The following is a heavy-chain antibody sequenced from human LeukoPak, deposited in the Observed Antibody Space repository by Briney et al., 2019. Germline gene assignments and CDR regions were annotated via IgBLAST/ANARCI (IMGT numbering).Heavy chain of an antibody. CDR1: GGSISSGDYY. J-gene: IGHJ4*02. Sequence: SETLSLTCTVSGGSISSGDYYWSWIRQPPGKGLEWIGSIYSSGSTYYNPSLKSPFTISVDTSKNQFSLKLSSVTAADTAIYYCASHYVFLTGFAYFDYWARGPWSPSPQ. CDR2: IYSSGST. V-gene: IGHV4-39*07. D-gene: IGHD3-9*01. CDR3: ASHYVFLTGFAYFDY.